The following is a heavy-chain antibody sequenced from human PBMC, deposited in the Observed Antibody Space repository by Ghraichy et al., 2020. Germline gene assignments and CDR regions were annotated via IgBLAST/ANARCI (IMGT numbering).Heavy chain of an antibody. Sequence: SETLSLTCTVSGGSVSSGYYYWSWIRQPPGKGLEWIGYIYYSGSTNYNPSLKSRVTISVDTSKNQFSLKLSSVTAADTAVYFCARVGDYVGAYWGQGTLVTVSS. CDR3: ARVGDYVGAY. V-gene: IGHV4-61*01. CDR2: IYYSGST. CDR1: GGSVSSGYYY. D-gene: IGHD3-16*01. J-gene: IGHJ4*02.